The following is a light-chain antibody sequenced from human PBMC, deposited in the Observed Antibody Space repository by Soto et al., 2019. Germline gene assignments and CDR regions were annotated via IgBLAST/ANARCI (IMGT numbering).Light chain of an antibody. CDR2: DVS. Sequence: QSALTQPRSVSGSPGQSVTISCTGTSSDVGGYNFVSWYQQHPGKAPKFMIYDVSKRPSGVPDRFSGSRSGNTASLTISGLQAEDEADYYCGSYAGSSVVFGGGTKRTVL. CDR3: GSYAGSSVV. V-gene: IGLV2-11*01. J-gene: IGLJ2*01. CDR1: SSDVGGYNF.